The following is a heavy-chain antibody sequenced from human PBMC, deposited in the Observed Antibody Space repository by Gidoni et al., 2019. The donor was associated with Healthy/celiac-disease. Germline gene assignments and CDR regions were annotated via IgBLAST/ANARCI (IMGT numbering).Heavy chain of an antibody. CDR1: GFTFADYA. D-gene: IGHD4-17*01. V-gene: IGHV3-9*01. CDR3: AKMEGDYASSYYYGMDV. J-gene: IGHJ6*02. CDR2: ISWNSGSI. Sequence: EVQLVESGGGLVPPGSSLRLSFAASGFTFADYAMPWVRHAPGKGLEWVSGISWNSGSIGYAESVKGRFTISRDNAKNSLYLQMNSLRAEDTALYYCAKMEGDYASSYYYGMDVWGQGTTVTVSS.